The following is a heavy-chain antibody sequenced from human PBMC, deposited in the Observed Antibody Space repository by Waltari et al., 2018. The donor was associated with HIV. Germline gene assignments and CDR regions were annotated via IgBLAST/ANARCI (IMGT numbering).Heavy chain of an antibody. Sequence: QVHLVESGGGVVQPGASLTLAGAASGFPASTCLMHLGRQDPGKGLEWVIFIYYDGNNKNYADSVKGRFTISRDNSKKTLYLQMNSLSHEDTAVDYCARGGLAISPAGTRLYTGMDVWGQGTTVTVSS. CDR1: GFPASTCL. CDR2: IYYDGNNK. V-gene: IGHV3-30*02. CDR3: ARGGLAISPAGTRLYTGMDV. D-gene: IGHD6-13*01. J-gene: IGHJ6*02.